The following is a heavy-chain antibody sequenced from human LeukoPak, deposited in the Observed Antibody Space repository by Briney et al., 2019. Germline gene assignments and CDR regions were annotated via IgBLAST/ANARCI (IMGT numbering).Heavy chain of an antibody. CDR1: GFSFSNHW. CDR2: INSDGSST. J-gene: IGHJ4*02. Sequence: GGSLRLSCAASGFSFSNHWMHWVRQVPGKGLVWVSRINSDGSSTTYADSVKGRFTIPRDNAKNTLYPQMNSLRDEDTAVYYCTRDVSQSSSWYGEFDYWGQGTQVTVSS. D-gene: IGHD6-13*01. CDR3: TRDVSQSSSWYGEFDY. V-gene: IGHV3-74*03.